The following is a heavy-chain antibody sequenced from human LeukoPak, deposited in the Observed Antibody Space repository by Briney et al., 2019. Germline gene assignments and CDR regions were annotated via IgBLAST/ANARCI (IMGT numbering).Heavy chain of an antibody. J-gene: IGHJ4*02. CDR1: GYTFTDYY. Sequence: ASLRVSCKASGYTFTDYYMHWVRQAPGQGVEWMGWINVNRGGTNYAQRFQGSLPITSDTSITTAYMELSRLASHDTAVYYCARRYCSSTSCYYFDYWGQGTLVTVSS. D-gene: IGHD2-2*01. CDR2: INVNRGGT. CDR3: ARRYCSSTSCYYFDY. V-gene: IGHV1-2*02.